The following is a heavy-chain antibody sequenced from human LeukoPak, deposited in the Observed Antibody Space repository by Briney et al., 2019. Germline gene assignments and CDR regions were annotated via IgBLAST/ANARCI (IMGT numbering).Heavy chain of an antibody. V-gene: IGHV3-23*01. CDR2: LSAGGGST. D-gene: IGHD2-15*01. CDR3: AKDRYCSGGSCYADALDI. CDR1: GFTFSNYA. J-gene: IGHJ3*02. Sequence: GGSLRLSCAASGFTFSNYAMNWVRQAPGKGPEGVSGLSAGGGSTYYADSVKGRVIISRDNTENTLYLEMNSLRVEDTAVYYCAKDRYCSGGSCYADALDIWGQGTLVTVSS.